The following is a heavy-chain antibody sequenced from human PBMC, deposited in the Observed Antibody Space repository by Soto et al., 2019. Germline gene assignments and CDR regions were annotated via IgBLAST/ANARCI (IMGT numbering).Heavy chain of an antibody. J-gene: IGHJ4*02. V-gene: IGHV1-8*01. CDR1: GYTFTSYD. CDR3: ARGPSRPYSGSYFDY. CDR2: MNANSGNT. Sequence: ASVKVSCKASGYTFTSYDINWVRQATGQGLEWMGWMNANSGNTGYAQKFQGGVTMTRNTSISTAYMELSSLRSEDTAVYYCARGPSRPYSGSYFDYWGQGTLVTVSS. D-gene: IGHD1-26*01.